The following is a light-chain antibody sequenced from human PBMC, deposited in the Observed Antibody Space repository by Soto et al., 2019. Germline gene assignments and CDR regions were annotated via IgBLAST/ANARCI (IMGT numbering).Light chain of an antibody. V-gene: IGKV3-15*01. J-gene: IGKJ4*01. CDR3: QEYNNWPALT. Sequence: EIVMTQSPATLSVSPGERATLSCRANQSVSSNLAWYQQKPGQAPRLLISGASTRATGIPDRFSGSGFGTEFTLTISSLQSEDFAVYYCQEYNNWPALTFGGGTKVEIK. CDR2: GAS. CDR1: QSVSSN.